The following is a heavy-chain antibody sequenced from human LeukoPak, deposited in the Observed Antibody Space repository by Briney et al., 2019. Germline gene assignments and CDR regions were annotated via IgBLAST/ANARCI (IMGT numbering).Heavy chain of an antibody. CDR2: ITGSSTWT. V-gene: IGHV3-23*01. D-gene: IGHD7-27*01. Sequence: PGGSLRLSCEASGLPFGTYGMTWVRQAPGKGLEWVSGITGSSTWTYYADSVRGRFTISRDNSKNTLHLQMDNLTADDTAIYYCAREWVSLGTGYFDLWGRGALVTVSS. J-gene: IGHJ2*01. CDR3: AREWVSLGTGYFDL. CDR1: GLPFGTYG.